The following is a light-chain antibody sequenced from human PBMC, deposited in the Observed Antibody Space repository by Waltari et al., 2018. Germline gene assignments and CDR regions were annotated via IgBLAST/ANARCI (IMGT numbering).Light chain of an antibody. Sequence: DIQMTQSPSSLSASVGDRVTITCRASQSINTYLNWYQQKLGKAPKLLIYAASNLQNGVPSRFSGSGSETDFTLTISSLQPEDFATNYCQQIYSSPSSFGQGTKLEIK. CDR3: QQIYSSPSS. CDR2: AAS. CDR1: QSINTY. V-gene: IGKV1-39*01. J-gene: IGKJ2*03.